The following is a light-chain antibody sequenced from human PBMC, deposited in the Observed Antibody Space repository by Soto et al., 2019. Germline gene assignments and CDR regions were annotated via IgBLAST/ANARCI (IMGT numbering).Light chain of an antibody. J-gene: IGKJ4*01. CDR1: QSINTK. CDR3: QQFNKWPFT. V-gene: IGKV3-15*01. CDR2: DAF. Sequence: EIVMTQSPATLSVSPGERATLSCRASQSINTKLAWYQQKPGQAPRLLIYDAFNRATGIPARFSGSGSGTEFSLTISSLQSEDFAVYYCQQFNKWPFTFGEGTKVDIK.